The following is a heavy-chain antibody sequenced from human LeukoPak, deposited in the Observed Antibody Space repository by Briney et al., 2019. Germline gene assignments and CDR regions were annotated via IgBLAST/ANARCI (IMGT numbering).Heavy chain of an antibody. V-gene: IGHV1-69*05. D-gene: IGHD3-22*01. Sequence: SVKVSCKASGGTFNNYAINWVRQAPGQGLEWMGGIIPMFDTANSAQKFQGRVTITTDESRSTAYMELSSLRSEDTAMYYCARLNTYYYDSSGYGDAFDIWGQGTMVTVSS. CDR3: ARLNTYYYDSSGYGDAFDI. CDR1: GGTFNNYA. J-gene: IGHJ3*02. CDR2: IIPMFDTA.